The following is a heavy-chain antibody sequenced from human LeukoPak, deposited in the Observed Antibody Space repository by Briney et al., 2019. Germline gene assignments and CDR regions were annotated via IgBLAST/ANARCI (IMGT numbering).Heavy chain of an antibody. CDR2: IRNKAYGGTT. D-gene: IGHD4-17*01. V-gene: IGHV3-49*04. J-gene: IGHJ6*02. CDR3: SASPYYGDHGRYCGMDV. Sequence: PGGSLRLPCTASGFNFGDYAMSWVRQAPGRGLEWVGFIRNKAYGGTTDYAASVKGKFTISRDDSKSVAYLQVNSLETEDTAVYYCSASPYYGDHGRYCGMDVWGQGTTVIVSS. CDR1: GFNFGDYA.